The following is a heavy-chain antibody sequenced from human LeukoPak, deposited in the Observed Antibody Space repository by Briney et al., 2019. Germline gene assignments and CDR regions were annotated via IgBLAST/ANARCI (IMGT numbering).Heavy chain of an antibody. CDR3: AKDGVTLVRGVPRAFDY. Sequence: GRSLRLSCAASGFTFSSYGMHWVRQAPGKGLEWVAVIWYDGSNKYYADSVKGRFTISRDNSKNTLYLQMNSLRAEDTAVYYCAKDGVTLVRGVPRAFDYWGQGTLVTVSS. CDR2: IWYDGSNK. CDR1: GFTFSSYG. V-gene: IGHV3-33*06. D-gene: IGHD3-10*01. J-gene: IGHJ4*02.